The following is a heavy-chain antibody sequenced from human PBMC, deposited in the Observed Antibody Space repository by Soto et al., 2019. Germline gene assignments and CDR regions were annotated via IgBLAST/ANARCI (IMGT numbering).Heavy chain of an antibody. CDR3: ARLRYPGVAAAGTSWFDP. J-gene: IGHJ5*02. CDR2: IIPIFGTA. V-gene: IGHV1-69*01. Sequence: QVQLVQSGAEVKKPGSSVKVSCKASEGTFSSYAISWVRQAPGQGLEWMGGIIPIFGTANYAQKFQGRVTITADESTSTAYMELSSLRSEDTAVYYCARLRYPGVAAAGTSWFDPWGQGTLVTVSS. D-gene: IGHD6-13*01. CDR1: EGTFSSYA.